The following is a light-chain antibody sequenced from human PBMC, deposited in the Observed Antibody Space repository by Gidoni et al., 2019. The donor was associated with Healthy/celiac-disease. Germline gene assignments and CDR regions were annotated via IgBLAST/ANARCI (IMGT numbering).Light chain of an antibody. Sequence: YGLTKPPSGSGAPGQTARITCGGNNIGIKSVHWYQQKPGQAPVLVVSDDSDRPSGIPERFSGSNSGNTATLTISRVEAGDEADYYCQVWDSSSDHLVVFGGGTKLTVL. CDR1: NIGIKS. CDR2: DDS. V-gene: IGLV3-21*02. J-gene: IGLJ2*01. CDR3: QVWDSSSDHLVV.